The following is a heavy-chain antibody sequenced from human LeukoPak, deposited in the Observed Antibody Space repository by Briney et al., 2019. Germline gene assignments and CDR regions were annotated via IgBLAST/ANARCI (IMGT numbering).Heavy chain of an antibody. J-gene: IGHJ4*02. CDR1: GGTFSSYT. V-gene: IGHV1-69*01. CDR2: IIPIFGTA. CDR3: ARDQGYGSPFDY. D-gene: IGHD3-10*01. Sequence: SVKVSCKASGGTFSSYTISWVRQAPGQGLEWMGGIIPIFGTANYAQKFQGRVTITADESTSTAYMELSSLRSEDTAVYYSARDQGYGSPFDYWGQGTLVTVSS.